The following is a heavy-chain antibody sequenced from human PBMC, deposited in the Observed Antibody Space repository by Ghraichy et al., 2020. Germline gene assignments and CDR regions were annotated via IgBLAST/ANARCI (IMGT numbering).Heavy chain of an antibody. D-gene: IGHD3-22*01. CDR1: GFTFTSYA. CDR2: ISGSGGST. V-gene: IGHV3-23*01. Sequence: GGSLRLSCAASGFTFTSYAMSWVRQAPGKGLEWVSAISGSGGSTYYADSVKGRFTISRDNSMNTLYLQMNSLRAEDTAVYYCAKVSTYYYDSSGYYYFDYWGQGTLVTVSS. J-gene: IGHJ4*02. CDR3: AKVSTYYYDSSGYYYFDY.